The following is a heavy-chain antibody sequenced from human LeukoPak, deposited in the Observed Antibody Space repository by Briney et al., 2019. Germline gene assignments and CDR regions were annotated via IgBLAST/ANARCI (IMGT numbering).Heavy chain of an antibody. CDR3: AREDYSNYGTGVDY. J-gene: IGHJ4*02. D-gene: IGHD4-11*01. V-gene: IGHV3-53*01. CDR1: RFTLSTYW. CDR2: IYSGGST. Sequence: HPGGSLRLSCAASRFTLSTYWMSWVRQAPGKGLEWVSVIYSGGSTYYADSVKGRFTISRDNSKNTLYLQMNSLRAEDTAVYYCAREDYSNYGTGVDYWGQGTLVTVSS.